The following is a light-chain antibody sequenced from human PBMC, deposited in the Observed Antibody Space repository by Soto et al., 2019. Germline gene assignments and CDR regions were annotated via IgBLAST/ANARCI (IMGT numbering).Light chain of an antibody. CDR3: QQDNNWPPIT. V-gene: IGKV3-15*01. CDR1: QSVSTN. Sequence: EIVMTQSPATLSVSPGERATLSCRASQSVSTNLAWYQQKPGQSPRLLIYGASTRATGIPARFSGSGSWTELTLTISSLQSEDFAVYYCQQDNNWPPITFGQGTRLEIK. J-gene: IGKJ5*01. CDR2: GAS.